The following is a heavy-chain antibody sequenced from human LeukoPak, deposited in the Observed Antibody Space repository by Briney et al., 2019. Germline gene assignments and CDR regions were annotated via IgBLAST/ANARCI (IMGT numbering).Heavy chain of an antibody. CDR2: INTKTGNP. CDR3: ARSGFWTGHPAFDI. CDR1: GYTFTRYA. J-gene: IGHJ3*02. D-gene: IGHD3/OR15-3a*01. V-gene: IGHV7-4-1*02. Sequence: ASVKVSCKTSGYTFTRYAVNWVRQAPGQGLEWMGWINTKTGNPTYAHGFTGRSVFSLDISVTTAYLQISSLKDEDTAIYYCARSGFWTGHPAFDIWGQGTMVTVSS.